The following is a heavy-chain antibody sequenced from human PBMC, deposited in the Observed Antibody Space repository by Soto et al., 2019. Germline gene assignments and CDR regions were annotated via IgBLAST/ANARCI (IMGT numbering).Heavy chain of an antibody. V-gene: IGHV4-30-2*01. Sequence: SETLSLTCTVSGASITYGAYSWSWIRQTPGKGLEWIGYINHLETTFYNPSFESRLTLSIDRTKNQFSLNLKSMSAADRAVYFCARGGGFDSFDNWGQGTPVTVSS. CDR1: GASITYGAYS. J-gene: IGHJ4*02. CDR3: ARGGGFDSFDN. D-gene: IGHD3-10*01. CDR2: INHLETT.